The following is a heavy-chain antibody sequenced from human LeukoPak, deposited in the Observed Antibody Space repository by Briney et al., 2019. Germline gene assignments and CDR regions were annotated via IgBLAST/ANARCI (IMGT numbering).Heavy chain of an antibody. CDR2: IFYSGST. Sequence: PSETLSLTCTVSGGSISSSSYYWGWIRQPPGKGLEWIGSIFYSGSTYYNPSLQSRVTISVDTSKNQFSLKLSSVTATDTAVYYCARYRRAVAGNYFDYWGQGTLVTVSS. V-gene: IGHV4-39*01. D-gene: IGHD6-19*01. J-gene: IGHJ4*02. CDR1: GGSISSSSYY. CDR3: ARYRRAVAGNYFDY.